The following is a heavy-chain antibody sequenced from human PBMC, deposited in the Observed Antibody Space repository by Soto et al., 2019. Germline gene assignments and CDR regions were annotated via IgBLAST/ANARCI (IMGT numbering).Heavy chain of an antibody. CDR1: GYTFTNDC. Sequence: GESLKIACNGFGYTFTNDCIGLVLQMPGKGPEWMGIIYPGDSDTKYNPSFQGQVTISADKSITTTYLQWSSLKASDTAIYYCAASIFYYGMDVWGQGTTVTVSS. CDR3: AASIFYYGMDV. CDR2: IYPGDSDT. V-gene: IGHV5-51*01. J-gene: IGHJ6*02.